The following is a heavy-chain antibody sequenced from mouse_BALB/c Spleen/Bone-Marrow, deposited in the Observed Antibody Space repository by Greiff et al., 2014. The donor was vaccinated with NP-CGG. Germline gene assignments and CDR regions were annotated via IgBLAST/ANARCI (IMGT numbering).Heavy chain of an antibody. J-gene: IGHJ3*01. CDR1: GFNIKDTY. CDR2: IDPANGNT. CDR3: AAYYRYLAWFAY. V-gene: IGHV14-3*02. Sequence: EVQLQQSGAELVKPGASVKLSCTASGFNIKDTYMHWVKQRPEQGLEWIGRIDPANGNTKYDPKLQGKATITADTSSNTAYLQLSSLTYEDTAVYYCAAYYRYLAWFAYWGQGTLVTVSA. D-gene: IGHD2-14*01.